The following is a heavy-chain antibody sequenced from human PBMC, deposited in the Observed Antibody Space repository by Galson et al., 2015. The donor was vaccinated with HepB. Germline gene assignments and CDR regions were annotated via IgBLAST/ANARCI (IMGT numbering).Heavy chain of an antibody. CDR1: GFTFSDYY. V-gene: IGHV3-11*06. D-gene: IGHD6-13*01. CDR3: ARLSPARIAVDY. CDR2: ISSSSSYT. J-gene: IGHJ4*02. Sequence: SLRLSCAASGFTFSDYYMSWIRQAPGKGLEWVSYISSSSSYTNYADSVKGRFTISRDNAKNSLYLQMNSLRAEDTAVYYCARLSPARIAVDYWGQGTLVTVSS.